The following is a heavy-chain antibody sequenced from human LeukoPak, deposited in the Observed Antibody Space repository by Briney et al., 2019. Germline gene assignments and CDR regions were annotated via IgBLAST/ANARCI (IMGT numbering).Heavy chain of an antibody. CDR1: GFTFSSYG. CDR3: AKVKALWFGELTISHDYYYMDV. CDR2: IRYDGSNK. Sequence: GGSLRLSCAASGFTFSSYGVHWVRQAPGKGLGWVAFIRYDGSNKYYADSVKGRVTISRDNANNTLKLQMNSLRAEDTAVYYCAKVKALWFGELTISHDYYYMDVWGKGTTVTISS. J-gene: IGHJ6*03. D-gene: IGHD3-10*01. V-gene: IGHV3-30*02.